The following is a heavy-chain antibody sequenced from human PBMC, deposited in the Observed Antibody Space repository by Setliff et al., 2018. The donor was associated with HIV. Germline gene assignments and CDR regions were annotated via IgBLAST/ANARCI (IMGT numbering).Heavy chain of an antibody. CDR3: AHRRVDFGDYEGNFDY. CDR1: GFSLSTSGVG. D-gene: IGHD4-17*01. V-gene: IGHV2-5*01. Sequence: SGPTLVNPTQTLTLTCTFSGFSLSTSGVGVGWIRQPPGKGLEWLALIYWNDDRRYSPSLESRLSITRDTSKNQVVLTVTNMDPVDTATYYCAHRRVDFGDYEGNFDYWGQGTLVTVSS. CDR2: IYWNDDR. J-gene: IGHJ4*02.